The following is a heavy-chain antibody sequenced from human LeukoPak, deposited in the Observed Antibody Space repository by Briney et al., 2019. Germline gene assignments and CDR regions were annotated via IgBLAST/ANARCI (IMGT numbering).Heavy chain of an antibody. CDR3: ARAQYYYDSSGYQDY. CDR2: ISAYNGNT. J-gene: IGHJ4*02. Sequence: ASVKVSCKASGYTFTGYYMHWVRQAPGQGLEWMGWISAYNGNTNYAQKLQGRVTMTTDTSTSTAYMELRSLRSDDTAVYYCARAQYYYDSSGYQDYWGQGTLVTVSS. D-gene: IGHD3-22*01. V-gene: IGHV1-18*04. CDR1: GYTFTGYY.